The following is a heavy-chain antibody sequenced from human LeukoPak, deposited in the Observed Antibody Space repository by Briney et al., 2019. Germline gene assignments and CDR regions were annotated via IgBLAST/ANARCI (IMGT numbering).Heavy chain of an antibody. CDR2: INPSGGST. D-gene: IGHD2-2*02. V-gene: IGHV1-46*01. CDR3: ARKGRHCSSTSCYTDTGMDV. J-gene: IGHJ6*02. CDR1: GYTFTSYY. Sequence: ASVKVSCKASGYTFTSYYMHWVRQAPGQGLEWMGIINPSGGSTSYAQKFQGRVTMTRDTSTSTVYMELSSLRSEDTAVYYCARKGRHCSSTSCYTDTGMDVWGQGTTVTVSS.